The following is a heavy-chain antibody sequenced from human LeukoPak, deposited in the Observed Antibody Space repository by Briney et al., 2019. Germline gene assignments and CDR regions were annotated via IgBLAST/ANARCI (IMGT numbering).Heavy chain of an antibody. D-gene: IGHD4-17*01. CDR1: GFTFDDYA. CDR2: ISWNSGSI. Sequence: PGGPLRLSCAASGFTFDDYAMHWVRQAPGKGLEWVSGISWNSGSIGYADSVKGRFTISRDNAKNSLYLQMNSLRAEDTALYYCAKVSSLRTLYYFDYWGQGTLVTVSS. CDR3: AKVSSLRTLYYFDY. J-gene: IGHJ4*02. V-gene: IGHV3-9*01.